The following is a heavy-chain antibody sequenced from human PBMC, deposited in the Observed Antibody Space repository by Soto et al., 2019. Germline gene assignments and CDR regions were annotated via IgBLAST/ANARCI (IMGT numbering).Heavy chain of an antibody. Sequence: GGSLRLSCAASGFTFSSYGMHWVRQAPGKGLEWVAVISYDGSNKYYADSVKGRFTISRDNSKNTLYLQMNSLRAEDTAVYYCAKVGSGYDDDAFDIWGQGTMVTVSS. D-gene: IGHD5-12*01. CDR3: AKVGSGYDDDAFDI. CDR1: GFTFSSYG. CDR2: ISYDGSNK. V-gene: IGHV3-30*18. J-gene: IGHJ3*02.